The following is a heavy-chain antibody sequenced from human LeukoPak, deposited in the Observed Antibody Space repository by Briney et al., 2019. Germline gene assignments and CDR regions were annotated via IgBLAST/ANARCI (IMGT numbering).Heavy chain of an antibody. Sequence: ASQTLSLTCAVSGGSISSGGYSWSWIRQPPGKGLEWIGYIYHSGSTYYNPSLKSRVTISVDRSKNQFSLKLSSVTAADTAVYYCARGGGGSSSIDYWGQGTLVTVSS. CDR3: ARGGGGSSSIDY. CDR2: IYHSGST. V-gene: IGHV4-30-2*01. J-gene: IGHJ4*02. D-gene: IGHD6-6*01. CDR1: GGSISSGGYS.